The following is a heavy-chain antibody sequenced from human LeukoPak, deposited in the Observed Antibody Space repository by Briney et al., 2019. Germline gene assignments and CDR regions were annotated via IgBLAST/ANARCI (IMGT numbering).Heavy chain of an antibody. V-gene: IGHV1-8*01. CDR3: ARGRSMVRGAKRLYYYGMDV. CDR1: GYTFASYD. J-gene: IGHJ6*02. CDR2: MNPNSGNT. Sequence: ASVKVSCKASGYTFASYDINWVRQATGQGLEWMGWMNPNSGNTGYAQKFQGRVTMTRNTSISTAYMELSSLRSEDTAVYYCARGRSMVRGAKRLYYYGMDVGGQGTTVTVSS. D-gene: IGHD3-10*01.